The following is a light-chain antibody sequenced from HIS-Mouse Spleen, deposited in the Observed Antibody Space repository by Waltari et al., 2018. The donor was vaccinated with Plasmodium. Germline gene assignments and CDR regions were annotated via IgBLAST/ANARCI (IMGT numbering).Light chain of an antibody. J-gene: IGLJ3*02. CDR2: QDS. CDR3: QAWDSSTWV. Sequence: SYELTHPPSVSVSPGQTASITCSGDKLGDQYACWYQQKPGQSPVLVIYQDSKRPSGIPERFSGSNSGNTATLTISGTQAMDEADYYCQAWDSSTWVFGGGTKLTVL. V-gene: IGLV3-1*01. CDR1: KLGDQY.